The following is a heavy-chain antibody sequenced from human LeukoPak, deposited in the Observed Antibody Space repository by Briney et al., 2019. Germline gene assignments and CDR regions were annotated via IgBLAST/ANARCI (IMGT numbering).Heavy chain of an antibody. CDR1: GGSISSSSYY. D-gene: IGHD1-26*01. CDR2: IYYSGST. J-gene: IGHJ3*02. V-gene: IGHV4-39*01. Sequence: SETLSLTCTVSGGSISSSSYYWGWIRQPPGKGLEWIGSIYYSGSTYYNPSLKSRVTISVDTSKNQFSLNLSSVTAADTAVYYCARPHEAAMGDNDGFDIWGQGTMVTVSS. CDR3: ARPHEAAMGDNDGFDI.